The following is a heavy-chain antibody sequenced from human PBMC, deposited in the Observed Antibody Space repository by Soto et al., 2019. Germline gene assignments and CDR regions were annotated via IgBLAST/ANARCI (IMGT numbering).Heavy chain of an antibody. J-gene: IGHJ4*02. Sequence: GGSLRLSCAASGFTFSSYAMHWVRQAPGKGLEWVAVISYDGSNKYYADSVKGRFTISRDNSKNTLYLQMNSLRAEDTAVYYCARDHNSSGWYFSYWGQGTLVTVSS. CDR2: ISYDGSNK. D-gene: IGHD6-19*01. CDR1: GFTFSSYA. CDR3: ARDHNSSGWYFSY. V-gene: IGHV3-30-3*01.